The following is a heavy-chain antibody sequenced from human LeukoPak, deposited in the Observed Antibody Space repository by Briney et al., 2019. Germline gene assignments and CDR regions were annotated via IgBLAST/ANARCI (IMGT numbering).Heavy chain of an antibody. CDR2: MDPNSGNT. CDR1: GDTLTSYD. J-gene: IGHJ4*02. V-gene: IGHV1-8*01. D-gene: IGHD6-6*01. CDR3: AKSLPGIAAH. Sequence: ASVKVSCKASGDTLTSYDLNWVRQATGQGLEWMGWMDPNSGNTGYAQKFQGRVTMTRSTSISTAYMELSSLTSEDTAVYYCAKSLPGIAAHWGQGTLVTVSS.